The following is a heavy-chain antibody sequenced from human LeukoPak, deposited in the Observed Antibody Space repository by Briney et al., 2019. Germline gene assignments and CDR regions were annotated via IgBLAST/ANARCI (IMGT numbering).Heavy chain of an antibody. CDR1: GDSISSGTYY. D-gene: IGHD2-2*01. Sequence: SETLSLTCTVSGDSISSGTYYWSWIRQPAGKGLEWIGRIDTSGGTNYNPSLKSRVTISVDTSKNQFSLKLSSVTAADTAVHYCAREAGESVPAAKRGVYYHYYYMDVWGTGTTATVSS. CDR2: IDTSGGT. CDR3: AREAGESVPAAKRGVYYHYYYMDV. V-gene: IGHV4-61*02. J-gene: IGHJ6*03.